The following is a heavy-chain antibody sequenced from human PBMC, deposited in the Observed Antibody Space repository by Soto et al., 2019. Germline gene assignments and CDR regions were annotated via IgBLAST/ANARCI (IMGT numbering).Heavy chain of an antibody. D-gene: IGHD5-12*01. CDR2: INAGNGNT. Sequence: QVQLVQSGAEVKKPGASVKVSCKASGYTFTSYAMHWVRQAPGQRLEWMGWINAGNGNTKYSQKFQGRVTITRDTSASTAYMELSSLRSEDTAVYYCAREEDIVPYYDYWGQGTLVTVSS. V-gene: IGHV1-3*01. CDR1: GYTFTSYA. CDR3: AREEDIVPYYDY. J-gene: IGHJ4*02.